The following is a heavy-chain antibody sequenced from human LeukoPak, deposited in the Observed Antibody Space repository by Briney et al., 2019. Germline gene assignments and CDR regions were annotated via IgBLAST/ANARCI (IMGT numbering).Heavy chain of an antibody. Sequence: PSETLSLTCAVYGGSFSGYYWSWIRQPPGKGLEWIGEINHSGSTNYNPSLKSRVTISVDTSKNQFSLKLSSVTAADTAVYYCARVFYSSSTDWFDPWGHGTLVTVSS. D-gene: IGHD6-6*01. CDR2: INHSGST. CDR3: ARVFYSSSTDWFDP. V-gene: IGHV4-34*01. CDR1: GGSFSGYY. J-gene: IGHJ5*02.